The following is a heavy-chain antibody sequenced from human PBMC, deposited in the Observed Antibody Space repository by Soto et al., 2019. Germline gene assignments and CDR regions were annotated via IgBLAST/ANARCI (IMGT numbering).Heavy chain of an antibody. CDR1: GFTSSNYW. V-gene: IGHV3-74*01. CDR3: ARSVRSGSFPYYYYAMDV. Sequence: EVQLEESGGGLVQPGGSLRLSCAASGFTSSNYWMHWVRQAPGKGLVWVSRIKSDGSSTSYADSVKGRFTISRDNAKNTLDLQMHGLRAEDMAVYYCARSVRSGSFPYYYYAMDVWGQGTTVTVSS. J-gene: IGHJ6*02. CDR2: IKSDGSST. D-gene: IGHD3-10*01.